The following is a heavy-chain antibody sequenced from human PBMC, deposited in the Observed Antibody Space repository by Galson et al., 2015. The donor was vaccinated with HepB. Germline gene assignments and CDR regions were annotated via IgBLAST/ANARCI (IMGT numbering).Heavy chain of an antibody. CDR1: GGSISSSSYY. J-gene: IGHJ4*02. CDR2: IYYSGST. D-gene: IGHD3-3*01. Sequence: ETLSLTCTVSGGSISSSSYYWGWIRQPPGKGLEWIGSIYYSGSTYYNPSPKSRVTISIDTSKNQFSLKLSSVTAADTAVYYCARRRDITIFGVVTYFDYWGQGTLVTVSS. CDR3: ARRRDITIFGVVTYFDY. V-gene: IGHV4-39*01.